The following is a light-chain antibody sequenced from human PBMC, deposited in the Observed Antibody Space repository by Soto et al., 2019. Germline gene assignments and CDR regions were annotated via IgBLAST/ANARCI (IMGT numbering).Light chain of an antibody. CDR3: MQALQTPLT. Sequence: DIVMTQSPLSLPVTPGEPASISCRSSQSLLHSNGYNYLDWYLQKPGQSPQLLIYLGSNRASGVPDRCSGGGSGTAFTLKISRVEAEDVGVYYCMQALQTPLTFGQGTRLEIK. CDR2: LGS. CDR1: QSLLHSNGYNY. V-gene: IGKV2-28*01. J-gene: IGKJ5*01.